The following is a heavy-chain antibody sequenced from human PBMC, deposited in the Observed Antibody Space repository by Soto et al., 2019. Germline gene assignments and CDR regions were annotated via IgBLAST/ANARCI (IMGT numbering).Heavy chain of an antibody. CDR1: GDTFNFYT. CDR3: ETSYGSGSRPFDY. D-gene: IGHD3-10*01. Sequence: QVQLVQSGAEVKKPGSSVKVSCKASGDTFNFYTISWVRQAPGQGLEWMGRIIPMLGMSNYAQKFQDRVTIIADKSASTGYMQLSSLRSEDTAIYYCETSYGSGSRPFDYWGQGTLVTVSS. J-gene: IGHJ4*02. CDR2: IIPMLGMS. V-gene: IGHV1-69*02.